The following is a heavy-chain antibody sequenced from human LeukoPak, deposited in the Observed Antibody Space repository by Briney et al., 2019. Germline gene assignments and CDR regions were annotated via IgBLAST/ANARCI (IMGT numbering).Heavy chain of an antibody. J-gene: IGHJ3*02. CDR1: GGSISSGGYS. V-gene: IGHV4-30-2*01. CDR2: IYHSGST. D-gene: IGHD3-3*01. CDR3: ARLRVVLRAFDI. Sequence: PSETLSLTCAVSGGSISSGGYSWGWVRQPPGKGLEWIGYIYHSGSTYYNPSLKSRVTISVDRSKNQFSLKLSSVTAADTAVYYCARLRVVLRAFDIWGQGTMVTVSS.